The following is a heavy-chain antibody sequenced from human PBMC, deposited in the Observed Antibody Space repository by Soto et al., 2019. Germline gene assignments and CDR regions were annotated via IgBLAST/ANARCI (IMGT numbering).Heavy chain of an antibody. Sequence: ASVKVSCKASGYTFTSYDINWVRPATGQGLEWMGWMNPNSGNTGYAQKFQGRVTMTRNTSISTAYMELSSLRSEDTAVYYCARTNYYDTSGHPNWFDPWGQGTLVTVSS. CDR2: MNPNSGNT. CDR1: GYTFTSYD. V-gene: IGHV1-8*01. D-gene: IGHD3-22*01. J-gene: IGHJ5*02. CDR3: ARTNYYDTSGHPNWFDP.